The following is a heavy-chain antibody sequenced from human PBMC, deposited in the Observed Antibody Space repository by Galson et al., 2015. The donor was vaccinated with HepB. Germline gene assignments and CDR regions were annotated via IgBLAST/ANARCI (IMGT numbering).Heavy chain of an antibody. CDR2: ISSSSSTI. J-gene: IGHJ2*01. V-gene: IGHV3-48*04. Sequence: SLRLSCAASGFTFSSYSMNWVRQAPGKGLEWVSYISSSSSTIYYADSVKGRFTISKDNAKNSLYLQMNSLRAEETAVYYCARDAEGIVGSWYFDLWGRGTLVTVSS. CDR3: ARDAEGIVGSWYFDL. CDR1: GFTFSSYS. D-gene: IGHD2-15*01.